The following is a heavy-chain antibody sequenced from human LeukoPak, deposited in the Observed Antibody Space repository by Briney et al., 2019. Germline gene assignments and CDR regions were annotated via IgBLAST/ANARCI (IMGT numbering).Heavy chain of an antibody. V-gene: IGHV3-74*01. J-gene: IGHJ4*02. CDR3: VAGCSGGSCYPGY. Sequence: PGGSLRLSCAASGFTFSSYWMHWVRQAPGKGLVWVSHINSDGSSTNYADSMKGRFTISRDNAKKTPYLQMNSLRAEDTAAYYCVAGCSGGSCYPGYWGQGTLVTVSS. D-gene: IGHD2-15*01. CDR2: INSDGSST. CDR1: GFTFSSYW.